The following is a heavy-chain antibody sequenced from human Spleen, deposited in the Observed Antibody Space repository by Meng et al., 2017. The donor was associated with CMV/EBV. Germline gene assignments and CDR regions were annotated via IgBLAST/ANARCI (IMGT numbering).Heavy chain of an antibody. CDR1: GYTFTSYG. Sequence: ASVKVSCKTSGYTFTSYGITWVRQAPGQGLEWMGWISGDNGNTEIAQKFQGRVTMTADTSTSSAYMELRTLRSDDTAVYYCATRQVGASNGDDFWGQGTPVTVSS. CDR2: ISGDNGNT. V-gene: IGHV1-18*01. J-gene: IGHJ4*02. CDR3: ATRQVGASNGDDF. D-gene: IGHD1-26*01.